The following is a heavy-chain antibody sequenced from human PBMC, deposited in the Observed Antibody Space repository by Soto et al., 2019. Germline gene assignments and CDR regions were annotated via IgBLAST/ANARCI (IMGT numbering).Heavy chain of an antibody. CDR2: IHSDGSST. D-gene: IGHD6-19*01. CDR3: VRGEGGWETY. Sequence: EVQLMESGGGLVQPGGSLRLSCAASGFTFSSYWMHWVRQAPGKGLVWVSRIHSDGSSTTYADSVKGLFTISRDNAKNTLYLQMNSLSAEDTAVYYCVRGEGGWETYWGQGTLVTVSS. CDR1: GFTFSSYW. J-gene: IGHJ4*02. V-gene: IGHV3-74*01.